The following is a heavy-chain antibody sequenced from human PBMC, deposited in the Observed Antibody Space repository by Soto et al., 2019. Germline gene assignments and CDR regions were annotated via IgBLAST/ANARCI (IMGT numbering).Heavy chain of an antibody. CDR3: ARDPLTRYCSGPSCYLGYAFDI. CDR2: ISAYNGNT. CDR1: GYTFTSFG. D-gene: IGHD2-2*01. J-gene: IGHJ3*02. V-gene: IGHV1-18*01. Sequence: ASVKVSCKASGYTFTSFGISWVRQAPRQGLEWMGWISAYNGNTKYAQKFQGRVTITTDTSASTAFMELRSLRSDDAAVYYCARDPLTRYCSGPSCYLGYAFDIWGQGTMVTVSS.